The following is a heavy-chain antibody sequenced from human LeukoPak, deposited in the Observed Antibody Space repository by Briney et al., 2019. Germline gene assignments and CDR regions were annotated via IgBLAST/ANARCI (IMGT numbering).Heavy chain of an antibody. J-gene: IGHJ3*01. D-gene: IGHD3-10*01. CDR3: ARDTARGGSASAPTQTDA. CDR1: GFTFSTCA. Sequence: GGSLRLSCAASGFTFSTCAMNWVRQAPGKGLEWVGRTRNKANSYTTEYAASVKGRFTISRDDSKNSLYLQMNSLKTEDTAVYYCARDTARGGSASAPTQTDA. CDR2: TRNKANSYTT. V-gene: IGHV3-72*01.